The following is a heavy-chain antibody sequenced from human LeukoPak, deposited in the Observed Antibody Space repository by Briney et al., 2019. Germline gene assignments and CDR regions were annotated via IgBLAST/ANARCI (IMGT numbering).Heavy chain of an antibody. CDR3: ARDGGDCSSTSCYDRHDY. V-gene: IGHV3-7*04. CDR2: IKRDGSEK. J-gene: IGHJ4*02. D-gene: IGHD2-2*01. CDR1: GFTFRSYL. Sequence: GGSLRLSCAASGFTFRSYLMTWVRQAPGKGLEGVANIKRDGSEKYYVDSVKGRFTISRDNAKNSLYLQMNSLRAEDTAVYYCARDGGDCSSTSCYDRHDYWGQGTLVTVSS.